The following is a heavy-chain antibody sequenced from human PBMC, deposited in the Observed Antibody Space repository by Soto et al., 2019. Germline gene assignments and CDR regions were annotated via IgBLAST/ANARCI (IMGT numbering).Heavy chain of an antibody. CDR1: GGSISSYY. CDR2: IYYSGST. V-gene: IGHV4-59*01. CDR3: ARENYYGSGHFFDY. Sequence: SETLSLTCTVSGGSISSYYWSWIRQPPGKGLEWIGYIYYSGSTNYNPSLKSRVTISVDTSKNQFSLKLSSVTAADTAVYYCARENYYGSGHFFDYWGQGTLVTVSS. J-gene: IGHJ4*02. D-gene: IGHD3-10*01.